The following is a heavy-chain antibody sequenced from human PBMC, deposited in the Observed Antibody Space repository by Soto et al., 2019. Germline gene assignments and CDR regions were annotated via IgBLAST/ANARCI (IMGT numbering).Heavy chain of an antibody. V-gene: IGHV1-2*02. Sequence: QVQLVQSEAEVKKPGASVKVSCTASGYSFTDYYLHWVRQAPGQGLEWLGWINPKSGGTNYAQRLEDRVNLTRDTALGTAYLELNSLRSDDTAVYYCARVISPAGDYWGQGTLVTVSS. J-gene: IGHJ4*02. CDR2: INPKSGGT. CDR3: ARVISPAGDY. CDR1: GYSFTDYY.